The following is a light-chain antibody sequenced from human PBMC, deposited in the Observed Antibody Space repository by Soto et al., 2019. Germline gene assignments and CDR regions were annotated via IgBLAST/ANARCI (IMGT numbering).Light chain of an antibody. CDR3: QQHGRSPIT. Sequence: IVMTQSPVPLSASPGESATLSCMASQSVDNNVAWYQQKPGQAPRLIIVGSFARATGIPARFSGSWSGTDCTLTISRLEPEDVAVYYCQQHGRSPITLGQGTRLEIK. V-gene: IGKV3-20*01. CDR2: GSF. J-gene: IGKJ5*01. CDR1: QSVDNN.